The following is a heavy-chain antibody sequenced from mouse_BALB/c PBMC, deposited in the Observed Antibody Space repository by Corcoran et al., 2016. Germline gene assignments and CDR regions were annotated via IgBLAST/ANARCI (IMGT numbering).Heavy chain of an antibody. J-gene: IGHJ4*01. V-gene: IGHV1-9*01. CDR3: ARGTLDCAMDY. CDR1: GYTFSSYW. D-gene: IGHD3-3*01. CDR2: ILPGSGST. Sequence: QVQLQQSGAELMKPGASVKISCKATGYTFSSYWIEWVKQRPGHGLEWIGEILPGSGSTNYNEKFKGKATFTADTSSNTAYMQLSSLTSEDSAVYYCARGTLDCAMDYWGQGTSVTVSS.